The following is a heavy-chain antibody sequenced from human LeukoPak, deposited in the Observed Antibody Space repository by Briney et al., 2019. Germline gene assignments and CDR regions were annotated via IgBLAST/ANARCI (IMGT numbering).Heavy chain of an antibody. V-gene: IGHV1-24*01. CDR3: ATVVLSAFDI. D-gene: IGHD2-15*01. J-gene: IGHJ3*02. Sequence: ASVKVSCKVSGYALTELSMHWVRQAPGKGLEWMGGFDPEDGETINAQKFQGRVTMTEDTSTDTAYMELSSLRSEDTAVYYCATVVLSAFDIWGQGTMVTVSS. CDR2: FDPEDGET. CDR1: GYALTELS.